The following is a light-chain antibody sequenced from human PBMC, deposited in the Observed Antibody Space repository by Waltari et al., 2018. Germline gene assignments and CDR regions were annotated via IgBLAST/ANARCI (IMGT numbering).Light chain of an antibody. CDR1: ESLVYSDGKTY. CDR2: LVS. CDR3: MQGLRTPLT. J-gene: IGKJ4*01. Sequence: DIVMTQTPLSLPVTLAEPASISCRSSESLVYSDGKTYLDWYLQRPGQSPQLLMYLVSKRASGVPDKFSGSGSGTDFTLKISRVEAEDVGVYYCMQGLRTPLTFGGGTKVEIK. V-gene: IGKV2-40*01.